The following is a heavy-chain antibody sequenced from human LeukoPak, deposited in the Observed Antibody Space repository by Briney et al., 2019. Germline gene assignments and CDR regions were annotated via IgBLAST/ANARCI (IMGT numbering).Heavy chain of an antibody. J-gene: IGHJ4*02. CDR2: ISYDGSNK. D-gene: IGHD5-18*01. CDR3: ARDRGYREFDY. Sequence: GRSLRLSCAASGFTFSSYAMHWVRKAPSKGLEWVAVISYDGSNKYYADSVKGRFTISRDNSKNTLYLQMNSLRAEDTAVYYCARDRGYREFDYWGQGTLVTVSS. CDR1: GFTFSSYA. V-gene: IGHV3-30*04.